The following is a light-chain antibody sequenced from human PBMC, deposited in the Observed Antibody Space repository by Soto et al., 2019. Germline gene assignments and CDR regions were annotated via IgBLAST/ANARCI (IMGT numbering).Light chain of an antibody. V-gene: IGKV3-15*01. Sequence: EVGMTQSPATLSVSPGERATLSCRASQSITSNLAWYQQKPGQAPRLLIYGSSTRATGIPARFSGSGSGTEFTLTISSLQSEDFAVYYCQQFNNWPLTFGGGTKVDIK. CDR3: QQFNNWPLT. CDR2: GSS. J-gene: IGKJ4*01. CDR1: QSITSN.